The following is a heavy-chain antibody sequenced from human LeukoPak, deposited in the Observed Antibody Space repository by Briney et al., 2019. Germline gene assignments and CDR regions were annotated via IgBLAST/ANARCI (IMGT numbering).Heavy chain of an antibody. Sequence: GGSLRLPCAASEFTFSSFWIYWVRHAPGKGLVWVSRINSGGSETMYADSVKGRFTISRDNAKNTLYLQMNSLRAEDTAVYYCARVRMGDDFNPFDYWGQGTLVTVSS. V-gene: IGHV3-74*03. CDR1: EFTFSSFW. CDR3: ARVRMGDDFNPFDY. D-gene: IGHD3-16*01. CDR2: INSGGSET. J-gene: IGHJ4*02.